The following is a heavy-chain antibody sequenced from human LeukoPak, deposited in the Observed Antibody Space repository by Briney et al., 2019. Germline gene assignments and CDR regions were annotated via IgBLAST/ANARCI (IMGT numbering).Heavy chain of an antibody. CDR3: ARAVTMIVVAIDY. CDR2: INPNSGGT. CDR1: GYTFTGYY. D-gene: IGHD3-22*01. J-gene: IGHJ4*02. V-gene: IGHV1-2*02. Sequence: ASVTVSFKASGYTFTGYYMHWVRQAPGQGLEWMGWINPNSGGTNYAQKFQGRVTMTRDTSISTAYMELSRLRSDDTAVYYCARAVTMIVVAIDYWGQGTLVTVSS.